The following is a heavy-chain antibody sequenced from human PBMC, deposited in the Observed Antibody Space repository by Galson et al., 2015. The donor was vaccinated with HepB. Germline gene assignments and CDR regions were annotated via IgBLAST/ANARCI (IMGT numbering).Heavy chain of an antibody. CDR1: GDSVSSHSGA. J-gene: IGHJ4*02. CDR2: TYYRSKWYF. CDR3: ARGDYHDSGNEYYFDY. Sequence: CAISGDSVSSHSGAWNWIRQPPSRGLEWLGRTYYRSKWYFNYAESVKSRITINPDTSKNQFSLQLNSVIPEDTAVYYCARGDYHDSGNEYYFDYWGQGILVTVSS. D-gene: IGHD1-26*01. V-gene: IGHV6-1*01.